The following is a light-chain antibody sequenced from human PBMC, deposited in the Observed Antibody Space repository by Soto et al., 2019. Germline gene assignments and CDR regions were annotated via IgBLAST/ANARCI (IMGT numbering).Light chain of an antibody. J-gene: IGLJ3*02. CDR3: QSYDSDNQV. CDR2: EDN. V-gene: IGLV6-57*01. CDR1: SGSIASNY. Sequence: NFMLTQPHSVSASPGKTVTISCTHSSGSIASNYVQWYQQRPGSSPTTVIYEDNQRPSGVPDRFSGSIDSSSNSASLTISGLKTEDEADYYCQSYDSDNQVFGGGTKLTVL.